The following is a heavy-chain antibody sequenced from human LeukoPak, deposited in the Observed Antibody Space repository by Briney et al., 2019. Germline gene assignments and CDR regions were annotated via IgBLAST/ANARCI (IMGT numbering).Heavy chain of an antibody. CDR2: ISSSSSYI. CDR1: GFVFSTYS. V-gene: IGHV3-21*01. CDR3: ARDNYYGDYTIDY. J-gene: IGHJ4*02. D-gene: IGHD4-17*01. Sequence: GGSLRLSCAASGFVFSTYSMNWVSQAPGKGLEWVSSISSSSSYIYYADSVRGRFTIPRDNAKNSLYLQMNSLRAEDTAVYFCARDNYYGDYTIDYWGQGTLVTVSS.